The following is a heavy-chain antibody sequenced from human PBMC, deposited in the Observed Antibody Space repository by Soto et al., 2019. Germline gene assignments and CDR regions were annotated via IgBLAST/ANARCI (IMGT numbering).Heavy chain of an antibody. CDR3: VRPLPSGRNYGMDV. J-gene: IGHJ6*02. V-gene: IGHV3-53*01. CDR2: IYNDGTT. Sequence: EVQLVESGGGLIQPGGSLRLSCTASGLSVRNNYMSWVRQAPGMGLEWVSVIYNDGTTYHADSVKGRFTISRDTSKNTLSLQMDSLRAEDTAVYYCVRPLPSGRNYGMDVWGQGTTVTVSS. CDR1: GLSVRNNY. D-gene: IGHD3-10*01.